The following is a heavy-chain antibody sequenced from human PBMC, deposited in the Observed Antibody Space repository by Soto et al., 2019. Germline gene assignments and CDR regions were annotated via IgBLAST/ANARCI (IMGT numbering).Heavy chain of an antibody. CDR2: ISGYNGDT. V-gene: IGHV1-18*01. Sequence: QGQLVQSGGEVKKPGASVKVSCKASGYTFSRYGISWVRQAPGQGLEWMGWISGYNGDTNYAQKFQGRVTMTIDTSTTTAYMELRSLTSDDTAVYYCAKNGQPPYYYYGLDVWAQGTTVTVSS. CDR3: AKNGQPPYYYYGLDV. CDR1: GYTFSRYG. J-gene: IGHJ6*02. D-gene: IGHD2-8*01.